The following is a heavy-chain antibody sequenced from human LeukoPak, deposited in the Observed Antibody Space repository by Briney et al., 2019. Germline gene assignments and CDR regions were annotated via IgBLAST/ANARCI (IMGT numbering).Heavy chain of an antibody. J-gene: IGHJ6*03. CDR1: GGSLSDDY. CDR3: ARRRGELVTRRMSYYYYMDV. Sequence: SETLSLTCAVYGGSLSDDYWSWIRQPPGKGLEWIGETHHFGSTNYNPSLKSRVTISVDPSKNQFSLKVSSVTAADTAVYYCARRRGELVTRRMSYYYYMDVWGKGTTVTVSS. V-gene: IGHV4-34*01. D-gene: IGHD3-10*01. CDR2: THHFGST.